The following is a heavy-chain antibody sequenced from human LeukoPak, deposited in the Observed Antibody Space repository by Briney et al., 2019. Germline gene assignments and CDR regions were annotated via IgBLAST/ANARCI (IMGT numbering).Heavy chain of an antibody. Sequence: SETLSLTCTVSGGSISSSSYYWGWIRQPPGKGLEWIGSIYYSGSTYYNPSLKSRVTISVDTSKNQFSLKLSSVTAADTAVYYCARDYPHSIFGVAPLNRYFDYWGQGTLVTVSS. D-gene: IGHD3-3*01. CDR2: IYYSGST. CDR1: GGSISSSSYY. J-gene: IGHJ4*02. CDR3: ARDYPHSIFGVAPLNRYFDY. V-gene: IGHV4-39*02.